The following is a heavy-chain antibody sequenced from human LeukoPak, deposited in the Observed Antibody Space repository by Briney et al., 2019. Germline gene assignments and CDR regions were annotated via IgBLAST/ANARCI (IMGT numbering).Heavy chain of an antibody. CDR1: GFTFSSYA. Sequence: PGGSLRLSCAASGFTFSSYAMSWVRQAPGKGLEWVSAISGSGGSTYYADSVKGRFTISRDNSKNTLYLQMNSLRAEDTAVYYCARGPLVAATRDPFDYYFYYMDVWGKGTTVTVSS. CDR3: ARGPLVAATRDPFDYYFYYMDV. V-gene: IGHV3-23*01. J-gene: IGHJ6*03. D-gene: IGHD2-15*01. CDR2: ISGSGGST.